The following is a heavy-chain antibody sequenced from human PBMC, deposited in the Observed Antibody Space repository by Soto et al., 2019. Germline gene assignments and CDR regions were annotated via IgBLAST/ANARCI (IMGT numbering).Heavy chain of an antibody. D-gene: IGHD3-10*01. CDR3: STESGGRGDYVVY. CDR2: IKSKTDGGTT. V-gene: IGHV3-15*07. CDR1: GFTFSNAW. Sequence: GGSLRLPWAASGFTFSNAWMNWVRQALGKGLEWVGRIKSKTDGGTTDYAAPVKGRFTISRDDSKNTLYLQMNSLKTEDTAVYYCSTESGGRGDYVVYWGQGTLVTVSS. J-gene: IGHJ4*02.